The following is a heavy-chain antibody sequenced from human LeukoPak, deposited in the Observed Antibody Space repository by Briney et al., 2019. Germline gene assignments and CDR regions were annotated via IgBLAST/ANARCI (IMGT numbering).Heavy chain of an antibody. D-gene: IGHD4-17*01. Sequence: GGSLRLSCAASGFTFSNYWMNWVRQAPGKGLQWLSYISRSGSTTYYEDSVKGRFTISRDSATQSVFLQMNSLRADDTAVYYCARYGDYGDDYWGQGTLVTVSS. CDR3: ARYGDYGDDY. V-gene: IGHV3-48*01. CDR1: GFTFSNYW. CDR2: ISRSGSTT. J-gene: IGHJ4*02.